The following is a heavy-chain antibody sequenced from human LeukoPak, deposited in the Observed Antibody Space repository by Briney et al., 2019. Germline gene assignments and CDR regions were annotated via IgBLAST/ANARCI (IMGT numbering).Heavy chain of an antibody. CDR2: IYTSGST. D-gene: IGHD2-15*01. CDR3: ARDPAGEYCSRGSCYSEYYYYGMDV. CDR1: GGSISSYY. V-gene: IGHV4-4*07. J-gene: IGHJ6*02. Sequence: SETLSLTCTVSGGSISSYYWSWIRQPAGKGLEWIGRIYTSGSTNYNPSLKSRVTMSVDTSKNQFSLKLSSVTAADTAVYYCARDPAGEYCSRGSCYSEYYYYGMDVWGQGTTVTVSS.